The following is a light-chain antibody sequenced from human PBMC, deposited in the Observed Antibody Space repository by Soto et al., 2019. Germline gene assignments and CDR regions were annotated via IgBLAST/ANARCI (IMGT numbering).Light chain of an antibody. CDR1: SSVVGGHDS. Sequence: QSVLTQPASVSGSPGQSITISCTGSSSVVGGHDSVSWYQHHPGRAPQLMIFDVRNRPSGVSNRFSGSKSANMASLTISGLQAEDEADYYCSSYTTSSTYVFGTGTKVTVL. J-gene: IGLJ1*01. V-gene: IGLV2-14*03. CDR2: DVR. CDR3: SSYTTSSTYV.